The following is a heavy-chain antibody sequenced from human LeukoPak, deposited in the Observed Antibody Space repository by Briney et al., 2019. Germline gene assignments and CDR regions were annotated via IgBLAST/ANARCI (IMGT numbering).Heavy chain of an antibody. J-gene: IGHJ4*02. Sequence: ASVKVSCKASGGTFSSYAINWVRQATGQGLEWMGWMNPNSGNTGYAQKFQGRVTMTRNTSISTAYMELSSLRSEDTAVYYCARGNYYYDSSGYYYFDYWGQGTLVTVSS. CDR3: ARGNYYYDSSGYYYFDY. CDR2: MNPNSGNT. D-gene: IGHD3-22*01. V-gene: IGHV1-8*02. CDR1: GGTFSSYA.